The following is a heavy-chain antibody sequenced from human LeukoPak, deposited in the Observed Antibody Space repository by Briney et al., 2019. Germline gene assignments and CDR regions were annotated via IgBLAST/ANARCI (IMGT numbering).Heavy chain of an antibody. J-gene: IGHJ4*02. Sequence: RSLRLSCAASGFTFSSYSMNWVRQAPGKGLEWVSSISSSSSYIYYADSVKGRFTISRDNAKNSLYLQMNSLRAEDTAMYYCARDCYTTGCYWGQGTLVTVSS. CDR1: GFTFSSYS. CDR2: ISSSSSYI. D-gene: IGHD3-16*02. CDR3: ARDCYTTGCY. V-gene: IGHV3-21*01.